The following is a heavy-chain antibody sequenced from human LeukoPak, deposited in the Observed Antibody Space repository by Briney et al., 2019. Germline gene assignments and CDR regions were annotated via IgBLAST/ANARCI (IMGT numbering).Heavy chain of an antibody. CDR1: GFPFSSYA. CDR2: ISGSGGST. V-gene: IGHV3-23*01. Sequence: GGSLRVSCAASGFPFSSYAMSWVRQAPGKGLEWVSAISGSGGSTYYADSVKGRFTISRDNSKNTLYLQMNSLRAEDTAVYYCAKVYSGYDFYYFDYWGQGTLVTVSS. J-gene: IGHJ4*02. D-gene: IGHD5-12*01. CDR3: AKVYSGYDFYYFDY.